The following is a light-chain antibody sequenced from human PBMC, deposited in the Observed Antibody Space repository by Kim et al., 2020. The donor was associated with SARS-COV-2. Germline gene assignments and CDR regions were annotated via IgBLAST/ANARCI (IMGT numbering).Light chain of an antibody. J-gene: IGKJ5*01. Sequence: VSVGDRVTITCLASQDIRNDLGWYQQNPGRAPKRLIYGASSLQSGVPSRFSGSGSGTEFTLTISSLQPEDFATYFCLQHNTYPITLGQGTRLEIK. V-gene: IGKV1-17*01. CDR1: QDIRND. CDR3: LQHNTYPIT. CDR2: GAS.